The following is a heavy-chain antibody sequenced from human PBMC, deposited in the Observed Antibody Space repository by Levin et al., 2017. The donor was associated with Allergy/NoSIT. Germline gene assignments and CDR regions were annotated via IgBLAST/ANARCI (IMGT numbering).Heavy chain of an antibody. V-gene: IGHV4-34*01. CDR3: ARGEVRLTMVRGVRASKYFQH. Sequence: PSETLSLTCAVYGGSFSGYYWSWIRQPPGKGLEWIGEINHSGSTNYNPSLKSRVTISVDTSKNQFSLKLSSVTAADTAVYYCARGEVRLTMVRGVRASKYFQHWGQGTLVTVSS. D-gene: IGHD3-10*01. J-gene: IGHJ1*01. CDR2: INHSGST. CDR1: GGSFSGYY.